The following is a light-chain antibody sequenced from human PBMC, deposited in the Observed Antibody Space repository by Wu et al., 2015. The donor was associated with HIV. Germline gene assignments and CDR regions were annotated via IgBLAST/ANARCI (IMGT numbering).Light chain of an antibody. CDR3: QSYGSSPPIT. CDR1: QFISSTY. CDR2: GAS. J-gene: IGKJ5*01. Sequence: EIVLTQSPGTLSLSPGERATLSCRASQFISSTYLAWYHQKPGQAPRLLIYGASSRATDIPDRFSGSGSGTDFTLTISRLEPEDFAVYYCQSYGSSPPITFGQGTRLEIK. V-gene: IGKV3-20*01.